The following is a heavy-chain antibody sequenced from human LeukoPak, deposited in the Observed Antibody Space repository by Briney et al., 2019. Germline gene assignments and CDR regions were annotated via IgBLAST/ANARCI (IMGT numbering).Heavy chain of an antibody. CDR2: INHSGST. CDR3: ARAPRGYSYGSRGGFDP. Sequence: SETLSLTCAVYGGPFSGYYWSWIRLPPGKGLEWIGEINHSGSTNYNPSLKSRVTISVDTSKNQFSLKLSSVTAADTAVYYCARAPRGYSYGSRGGFDPWGQGTLVTVSS. D-gene: IGHD5-18*01. CDR1: GGPFSGYY. J-gene: IGHJ5*02. V-gene: IGHV4-34*01.